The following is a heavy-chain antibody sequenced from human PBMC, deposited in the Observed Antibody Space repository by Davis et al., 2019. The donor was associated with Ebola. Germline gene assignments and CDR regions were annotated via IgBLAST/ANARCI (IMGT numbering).Heavy chain of an antibody. CDR3: AKDRYDYGDFYDAFDT. D-gene: IGHD4-17*01. CDR2: INGGGSIT. CDR1: GLTLRTYA. V-gene: IGHV3-23*03. Sequence: GGSLRLSCTVSGLTLRTYAMSWVRQSPGRGLEWVTGINGGGSITYYADTVRGRFTTSRDNSKNTVYLQMSSLRPEDSAVYYCAKDRYDYGDFYDAFDTWGQGTMVTVSS. J-gene: IGHJ3*02.